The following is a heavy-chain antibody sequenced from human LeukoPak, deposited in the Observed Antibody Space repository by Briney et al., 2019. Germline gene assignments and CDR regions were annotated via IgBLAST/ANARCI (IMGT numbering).Heavy chain of an antibody. CDR3: ARGRSAYDSSAYYYGN. CDR1: GGFISSGGYY. CDR2: IYHSGST. J-gene: IGHJ4*02. D-gene: IGHD3-22*01. V-gene: IGHV4-30-2*01. Sequence: SETLSLTCTISGGFISSGGYYWSWIRQPPGKGLEWIGYIYHSGSTYYNPSLKSRVTISVDRSKNQFSLKLTSVTAADTAVYYCARGRSAYDSSAYYYGNWGRGILVTVSS.